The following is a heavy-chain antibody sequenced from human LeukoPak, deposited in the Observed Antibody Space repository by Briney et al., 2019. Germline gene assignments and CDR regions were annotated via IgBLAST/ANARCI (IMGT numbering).Heavy chain of an antibody. V-gene: IGHV3-48*03. CDR1: GVTFSNYE. CDR3: ARDDLIEAPFDF. D-gene: IGHD3-22*01. Sequence: GGSLRLSCAASGVTFSNYEMNWVRQAPGKGLEWISYISSSGTTVFYADSVRGRFTISRDNAKNSVYLQMNSLRGDDTAVYYCARDDLIEAPFDFWGQGTLVTVSS. J-gene: IGHJ4*02. CDR2: ISSSGTTV.